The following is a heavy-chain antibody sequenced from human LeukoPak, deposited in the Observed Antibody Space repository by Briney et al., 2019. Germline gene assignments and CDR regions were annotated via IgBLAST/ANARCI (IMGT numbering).Heavy chain of an antibody. V-gene: IGHV3-7*01. J-gene: IGHJ4*02. CDR3: AQSIHHGIGY. Sequence: GGSLRLSCAASGFTFSTSWMSWVRQAPGKGLEWVATMNEDGSEDYYVGFAKGRFTISRDNAKNSLYLQMNSLGDGDTAVYYCAQSIHHGIGYWGQGTLVAVSS. D-gene: IGHD3-16*01. CDR1: GFTFSTSW. CDR2: MNEDGSED.